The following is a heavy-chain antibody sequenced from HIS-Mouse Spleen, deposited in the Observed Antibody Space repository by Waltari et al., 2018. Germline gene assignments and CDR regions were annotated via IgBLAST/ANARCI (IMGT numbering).Heavy chain of an antibody. Sequence: QLQLQESGPGLVKPSETLSLTCTVSGGSISSSSYYWCLIRQPPGKGLAWIGRIYYSGSTYSNPYLKSRVTISVDTSKNQFSLKLSAVTAADTAVYYCAREIPYSSSWYDWYFDLWGRGTLVTVSS. D-gene: IGHD6-13*01. V-gene: IGHV4-39*07. CDR1: GGSISSSSYY. CDR2: IYYSGST. CDR3: AREIPYSSSWYDWYFDL. J-gene: IGHJ2*01.